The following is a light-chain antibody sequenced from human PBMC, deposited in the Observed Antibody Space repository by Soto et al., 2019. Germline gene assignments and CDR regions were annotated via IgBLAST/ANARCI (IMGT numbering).Light chain of an antibody. Sequence: DIVMTQSPDSLAVSLGERATINCKSSQSVLYRSNNKHYLAWYQQQPGQPPRLLIYWASTRESGVPDRFSGGGSGTDFTLTISSLQADDVAVYFCQQYYSTPPYTFGQGTKLEIK. CDR3: QQYYSTPPYT. J-gene: IGKJ2*01. CDR1: QSVLYRSNNKHY. V-gene: IGKV4-1*01. CDR2: WAS.